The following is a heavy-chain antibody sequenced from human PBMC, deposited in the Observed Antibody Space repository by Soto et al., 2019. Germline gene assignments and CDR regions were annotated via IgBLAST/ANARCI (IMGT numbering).Heavy chain of an antibody. J-gene: IGHJ4*02. CDR3: ARAVLPATAPCDY. CDR2: IYYSGST. V-gene: IGHV4-59*01. CDR1: GGSISNYY. Sequence: QVQLQESGPRLVKPSETLSLTCIVSGGSISNYYWSWIRQPPGKGLEWIGYIYYSGSTNYNPSLQSRVTISVDTSKNQFSLQLSSVTAADTAVYYCARAVLPATAPCDYWGQGTLVTVSS. D-gene: IGHD2-2*01.